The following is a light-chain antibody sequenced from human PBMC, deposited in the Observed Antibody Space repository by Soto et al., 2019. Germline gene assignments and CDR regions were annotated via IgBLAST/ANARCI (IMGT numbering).Light chain of an antibody. CDR1: QGIRND. CDR2: AAS. J-gene: IGKJ1*01. Sequence: DIHMTQSPSSLSASVGNIFTITCRASQGIRNDLGWYQQKQGQAPKRLIYAASSLQSGVPSRLRGSGYGTELTLTISSMQTEDFATYYCLQHNTYPWTFGQGTQVDIK. V-gene: IGKV1-17*01. CDR3: LQHNTYPWT.